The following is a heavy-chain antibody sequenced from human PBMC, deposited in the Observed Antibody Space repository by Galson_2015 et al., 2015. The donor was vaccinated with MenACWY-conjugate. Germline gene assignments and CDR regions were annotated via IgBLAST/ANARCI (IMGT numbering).Heavy chain of an antibody. Sequence: QSGAEVKKPGESLKISCKGSGYSFTNYWIGWVRQMPGRGLEWMGLIDPHNSNTRYSPSFQGQVTISADNSITTAYLQWNSLQASDTAMYYCARHPPGGRGMDVWGQGTTVTVSS. J-gene: IGHJ6*02. CDR3: ARHPPGGRGMDV. CDR2: IDPHNSNT. V-gene: IGHV5-51*01. CDR1: GYSFTNYW. D-gene: IGHD1-26*01.